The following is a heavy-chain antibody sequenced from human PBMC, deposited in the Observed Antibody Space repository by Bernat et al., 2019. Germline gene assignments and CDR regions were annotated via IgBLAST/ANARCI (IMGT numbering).Heavy chain of an antibody. CDR2: ISDSGGST. Sequence: EVQLLESGGDLVQPGGSLRLSCAASGFTFTSYAMSWVRQAPGKGLEWVSAISDSGGSTYYADSVKGRFTISRDNSKNTLYLQLSSLRAEDTAIYYCAKGGIYITKSGAFDIWGQGTMVTVSS. V-gene: IGHV3-23*01. J-gene: IGHJ3*02. CDR3: AKGGIYITKSGAFDI. D-gene: IGHD3-10*01. CDR1: GFTFTSYA.